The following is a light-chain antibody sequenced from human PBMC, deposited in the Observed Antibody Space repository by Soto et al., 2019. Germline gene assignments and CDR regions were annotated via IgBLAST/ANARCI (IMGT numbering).Light chain of an antibody. J-gene: IGKJ1*01. CDR1: QTISSW. CDR2: KAS. Sequence: IQMTQSPSTLSASVGDTVTVTCRASQTISSWLAWYQQKPGKAPKLLIYKASTLKSGVPSRFSGSGSGTEFTLTISSLQPDDFATYYCQHYNSYSEAFGQGTKVAIK. V-gene: IGKV1-5*03. CDR3: QHYNSYSEA.